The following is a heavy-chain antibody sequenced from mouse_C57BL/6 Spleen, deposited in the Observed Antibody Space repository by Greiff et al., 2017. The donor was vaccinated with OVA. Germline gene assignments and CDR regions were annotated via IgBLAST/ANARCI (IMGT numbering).Heavy chain of an antibody. D-gene: IGHD4-1*01. CDR2: IYPGSGNT. V-gene: IGHV1-76*01. CDR1: GYTFTDYY. CDR3: ARALNWDLDY. J-gene: IGHJ2*01. Sequence: QVHVKQSGAELVRPGASVKLSCKASGYTFTDYYINWVKQRPGQGLEWIARIYPGSGNTYYNEKFKGKATLTAEKSSSTAYMQLSSLTSEDSAVYFCARALNWDLDYWGQGTTLTVSS.